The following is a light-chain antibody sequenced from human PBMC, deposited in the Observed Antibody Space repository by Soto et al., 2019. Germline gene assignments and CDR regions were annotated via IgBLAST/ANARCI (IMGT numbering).Light chain of an antibody. V-gene: IGLV1-47*01. J-gene: IGLJ2*01. CDR2: RNN. CDR3: AAWDDSLSGFVV. Sequence: QSVLTQPASASGTPGQRVTISCSGSSSQIGSNYVYWYQQLPGTAPKLLIFRNNQRPSGVPDRFSGSKSGTSAALSISGLRSEDEADDYCAAWDDSLSGFVVFGGGTQLTVL. CDR1: SSQIGSNY.